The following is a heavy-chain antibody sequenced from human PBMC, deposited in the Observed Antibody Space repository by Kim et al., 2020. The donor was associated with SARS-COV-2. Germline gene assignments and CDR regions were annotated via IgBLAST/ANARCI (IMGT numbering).Heavy chain of an antibody. J-gene: IGHJ6*02. CDR1: GDSISSSSYY. Sequence: SETLSLTCTVSGDSISSSSYYWGWIRQPPGKGLEWIGSIYYSGSTYYNPSLKSRVTISVDTSKNQFSLKLSSVTAADTAVYYCARVVIPYYYGMDVWGQGTTVTVSS. CDR3: ARVVIPYYYGMDV. CDR2: IYYSGST. D-gene: IGHD2-2*01. V-gene: IGHV4-39*07.